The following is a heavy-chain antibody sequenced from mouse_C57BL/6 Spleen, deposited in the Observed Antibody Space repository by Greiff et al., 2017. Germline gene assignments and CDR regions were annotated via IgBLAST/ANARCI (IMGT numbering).Heavy chain of an antibody. J-gene: IGHJ1*03. Sequence: DVQLQESGPGMVKPSQSLSLTCTVTGYSITSGYDWHWIRHFPGNKLEWMGYISYSGSTNYNPSLKSRISITHDTSKNHFFLKLNSVTTEDTATYYCARDGYYGSSYWYFDVWGTGTTVTVSS. CDR2: ISYSGST. D-gene: IGHD1-1*01. CDR3: ARDGYYGSSYWYFDV. CDR1: GYSITSGYD. V-gene: IGHV3-1*01.